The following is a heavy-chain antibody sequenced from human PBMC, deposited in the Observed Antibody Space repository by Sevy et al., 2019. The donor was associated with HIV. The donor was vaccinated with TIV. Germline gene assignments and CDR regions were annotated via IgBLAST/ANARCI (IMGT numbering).Heavy chain of an antibody. V-gene: IGHV3-30*02. CDR3: VKEAGGEGGDN. Sequence: GGSLRLSCAASGFSYSSYGMHWVRQAPGKGLEWVSYIRNDGSNKDYADSVKGRFTISRDNAKNTLDLQMNSLRVEDTAVYYCVKEAGGEGGDNWGQGTLVTVSS. D-gene: IGHD2-21*01. CDR2: IRNDGSNK. CDR1: GFSYSSYG. J-gene: IGHJ4*02.